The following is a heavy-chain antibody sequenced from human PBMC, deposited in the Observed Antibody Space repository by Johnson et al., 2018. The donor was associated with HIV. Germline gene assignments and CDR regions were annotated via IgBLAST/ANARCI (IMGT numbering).Heavy chain of an antibody. CDR2: IVCDGSNK. J-gene: IGHJ3*02. CDR3: ARQYSRTWYGPDAFDI. Sequence: QVQLVESGGGLVQPGGSLRLSCAASGFTFSSYWMSGVRQAPGEGLEWVAVIVCDGSNKYCAASLKGRFTISRDNSKNTLDLQMNSLRAEDTAVYYCARQYSRTWYGPDAFDIWGQGTMVTVSS. V-gene: IGHV3-30*03. CDR1: GFTFSSYW. D-gene: IGHD6-13*01.